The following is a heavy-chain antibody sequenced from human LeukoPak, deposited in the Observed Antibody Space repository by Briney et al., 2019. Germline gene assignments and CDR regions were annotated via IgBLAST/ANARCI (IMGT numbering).Heavy chain of an antibody. D-gene: IGHD1-26*01. V-gene: IGHV4-39*07. Sequence: SETLSLTCTVSGGSISSSSYYWGWIRQPPGKGLEWIGSIYYSGSTYYNPSLKSRVTISVDTSKNQFSLKLSSVTAADTAVYYCAKRLPFTSGSYYYFDYWGQGTLVTVSS. CDR2: IYYSGST. CDR1: GGSISSSSYY. CDR3: AKRLPFTSGSYYYFDY. J-gene: IGHJ4*02.